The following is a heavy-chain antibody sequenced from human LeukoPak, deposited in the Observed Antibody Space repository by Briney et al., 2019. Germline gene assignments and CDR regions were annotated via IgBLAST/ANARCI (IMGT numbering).Heavy chain of an antibody. Sequence: GGSLRLSCAASGFTFSSYGMHWVRQAPGKGLEWVAVIWYDGSNKYYADSVKGRFTISRDNSKNTLYLQMNSLRAEDTAVYDCARDRGRGMYYFDYWGQGTLVTVSS. D-gene: IGHD3-10*01. CDR1: GFTFSSYG. CDR2: IWYDGSNK. V-gene: IGHV3-33*01. J-gene: IGHJ4*02. CDR3: ARDRGRGMYYFDY.